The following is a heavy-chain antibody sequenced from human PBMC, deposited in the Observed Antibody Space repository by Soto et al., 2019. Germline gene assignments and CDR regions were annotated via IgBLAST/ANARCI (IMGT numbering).Heavy chain of an antibody. Sequence: QVQLVQSGAEVKKPGASVKVSCKASGYTFTSYAMHWVRQAPGQRLEWMGWINAGNGNTKYSQKFQGRVTITRDTSASTAYMELSSLRSEDTAVYYCARGAGVIVEMATPWGQGTLVTVSS. CDR2: INAGNGNT. J-gene: IGHJ5*02. CDR1: GYTFTSYA. CDR3: ARGAGVIVEMATP. V-gene: IGHV1-3*01. D-gene: IGHD5-12*01.